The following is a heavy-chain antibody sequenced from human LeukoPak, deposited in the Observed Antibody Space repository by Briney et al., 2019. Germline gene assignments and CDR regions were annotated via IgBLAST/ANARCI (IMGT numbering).Heavy chain of an antibody. V-gene: IGHV3-48*01. J-gene: IGHJ4*02. CDR2: ISSSSSTI. Sequence: GGSLRLSGAASGFTFSSYSVNWVRQAPGEGLEWVSYISSSSSTIYYADSVKGRFTISRDNAKNSLYLQMNSLRAEDTAVYYCARGGDYVDYWGQATLVTVSS. D-gene: IGHD3-16*01. CDR3: ARGGDYVDY. CDR1: GFTFSSYS.